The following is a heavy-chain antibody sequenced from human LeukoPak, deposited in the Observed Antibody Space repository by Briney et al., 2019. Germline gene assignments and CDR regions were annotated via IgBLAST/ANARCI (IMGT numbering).Heavy chain of an antibody. Sequence: PGGSLRLSCGASGFTFRSYSMNWVRQAPGEGLEGVSYISSSSGTIHYADSVKGRFTTSRDNGKNSLYLQMTSLRAEDTAVYYCVSGGSYFDSSGENDAFDIWGQGTMVTVSS. CDR3: VSGGSYFDSSGENDAFDI. J-gene: IGHJ3*02. CDR1: GFTFRSYS. D-gene: IGHD3-22*01. V-gene: IGHV3-48*04. CDR2: ISSSSGTI.